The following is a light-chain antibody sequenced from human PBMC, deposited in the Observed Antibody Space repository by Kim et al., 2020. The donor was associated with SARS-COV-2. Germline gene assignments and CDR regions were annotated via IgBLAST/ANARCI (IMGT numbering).Light chain of an antibody. CDR2: DTS. J-gene: IGKJ4*01. CDR3: QQYNRWPHT. Sequence: EIVMTQSAATVSVSPGERATLSCRASQSITSDLAWYQHKPGQAPRLLMYDTSTRATGIPARFSGSGSGTEFTLTISSLQSEDFAVYYCQQYNRWPHTFGGGTKVDIK. CDR1: QSITSD. V-gene: IGKV3-15*01.